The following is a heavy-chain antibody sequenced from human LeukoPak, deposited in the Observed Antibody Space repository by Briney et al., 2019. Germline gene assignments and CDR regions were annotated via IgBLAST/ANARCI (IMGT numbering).Heavy chain of an antibody. D-gene: IGHD2-15*01. Sequence: GGSLRLSCVASGFSLSGYWMYWVRQAPGKGLVYISRNNSDGSTTNYADVLKGRFTMSRDNVKNNLYLQMNSLRVEDTAVYYCARDPRNVGLAPWGEGTLVTVSS. V-gene: IGHV3-74*01. CDR1: GFSLSGYW. J-gene: IGHJ5*02. CDR3: ARDPRNVGLAP. CDR2: NNSDGSTT.